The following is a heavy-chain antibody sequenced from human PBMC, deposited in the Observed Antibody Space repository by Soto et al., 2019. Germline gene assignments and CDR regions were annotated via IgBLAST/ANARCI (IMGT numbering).Heavy chain of an antibody. D-gene: IGHD4-17*01. Sequence: PSETLSLTCTVSGGSISSYYWSWIRQPPGKGLEWIGYIYYSGSTNYNPSLKSRVTIPVDTSKNQFSLKLSSVTAADTAVYYCARWYGGSLDYWGQGTLVTVSS. CDR1: GGSISSYY. V-gene: IGHV4-59*01. J-gene: IGHJ4*02. CDR2: IYYSGST. CDR3: ARWYGGSLDY.